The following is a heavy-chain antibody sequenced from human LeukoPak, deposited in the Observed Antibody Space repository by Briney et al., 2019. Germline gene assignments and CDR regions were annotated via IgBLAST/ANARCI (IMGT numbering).Heavy chain of an antibody. V-gene: IGHV1-2*02. CDR1: GYTFTGYY. Sequence: ASVKVSCKASGYTFTGYYMHWVRQAPGQGLEWMGWINPNSGGTNYAQKFQGRVTMTRDTSISTAYMEPSRLRSDDTAVYYCARLWFGESSKNFFDYWGQGTLVTVSS. CDR3: ARLWFGESSKNFFDY. D-gene: IGHD3-10*01. J-gene: IGHJ4*02. CDR2: INPNSGGT.